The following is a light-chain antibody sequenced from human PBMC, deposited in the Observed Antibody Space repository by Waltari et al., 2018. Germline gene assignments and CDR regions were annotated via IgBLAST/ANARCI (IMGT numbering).Light chain of an antibody. CDR2: DVS. V-gene: IGLV2-11*01. J-gene: IGLJ1*01. CDR3: CSYAGAYTYV. Sequence: QSALTQPRSVSGSPGQSVTISCTGTSSDVGTYDRFPWYQQSPGKAPKLMIYDVSKRPSGVPSRFSGSKSGNTASLTISGLQAEDEADYYCCSYAGAYTYVFGTGTKVTVL. CDR1: SSDVGTYDR.